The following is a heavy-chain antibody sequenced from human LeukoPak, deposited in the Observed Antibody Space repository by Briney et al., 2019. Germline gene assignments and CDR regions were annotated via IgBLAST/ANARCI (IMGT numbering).Heavy chain of an antibody. J-gene: IGHJ4*02. CDR2: INHDGSST. CDR1: GFTFTTFW. V-gene: IGHV3-74*01. CDR3: VRDWGYDSSGYWQKYFDT. D-gene: IGHD3-22*01. Sequence: GGSLRLPCATSGFTFTTFWMHWVRQAPGKGLVWVSRINHDGSSTNYADSVKGRFTISRDNAKNTVYLQMNSLRAEDTAVYYCVRDWGYDSSGYWQKYFDTWGQGTLVTVSS.